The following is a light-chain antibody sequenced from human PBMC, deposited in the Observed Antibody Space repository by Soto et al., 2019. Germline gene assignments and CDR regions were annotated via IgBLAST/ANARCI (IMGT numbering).Light chain of an antibody. CDR1: QSISSW. CDR2: DAS. J-gene: IGKJ1*01. Sequence: DIQMTQSPSTLSASVGDIVTITCRASQSISSWLAWYQQKPGKAPKVLIYDASRLESGVPSRFSGSESGTEFTLTISSLHPDDFATYFCQQYSSYPWTFGQGTNVDI. V-gene: IGKV1-5*01. CDR3: QQYSSYPWT.